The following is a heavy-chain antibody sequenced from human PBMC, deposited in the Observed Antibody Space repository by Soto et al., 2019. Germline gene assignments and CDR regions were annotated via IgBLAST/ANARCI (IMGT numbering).Heavy chain of an antibody. D-gene: IGHD3-3*01. J-gene: IGHJ6*02. CDR3: AKADFWNYYYGMDV. CDR2: ISGSGGST. V-gene: IGHV3-23*01. CDR1: GFTVSSDA. Sequence: GGALRLSCAASGFTVSSDAMSWFRQAPVKGLEWVSAISGSGGSTYYADSVKGRFTISRDNSKNTLYLQMNSLRAEDTAVYYCAKADFWNYYYGMDVWGQGTTVTVSS.